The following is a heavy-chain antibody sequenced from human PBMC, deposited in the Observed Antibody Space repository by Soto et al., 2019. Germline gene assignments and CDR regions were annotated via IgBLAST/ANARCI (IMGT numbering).Heavy chain of an antibody. J-gene: IGHJ4*02. CDR1: GGLFSSYP. V-gene: IGHV1-69*01. CDR2: IIPVFQTA. D-gene: IGHD3-22*01. Sequence: QEQLVQSGAEVKKPGSSVKVSCKASGGLFSSYPISWVRQVPGQGLEWMGVIIPVFQTAYYTQRFQGRVTITADESTNTAYMELSSLRSEDTAIYYCARGGSGYTWFNEFWDQGTLVTVSS. CDR3: ARGGSGYTWFNEF.